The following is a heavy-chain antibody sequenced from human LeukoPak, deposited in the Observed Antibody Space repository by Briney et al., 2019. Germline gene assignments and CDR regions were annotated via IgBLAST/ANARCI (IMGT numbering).Heavy chain of an antibody. Sequence: SETLSLTCTVSGYSISSGYYWGWIRQPPGKGLEWIGSIYHSGSTYYNPSLKSRVTISVDTSKNQFSLKLSSVSAADTAVYYCARDGGYDFWSGHLYYFDYWGQGTLVTVSS. CDR3: ARDGGYDFWSGHLYYFDY. J-gene: IGHJ4*02. V-gene: IGHV4-38-2*02. CDR2: IYHSGST. D-gene: IGHD3-3*01. CDR1: GYSISSGYY.